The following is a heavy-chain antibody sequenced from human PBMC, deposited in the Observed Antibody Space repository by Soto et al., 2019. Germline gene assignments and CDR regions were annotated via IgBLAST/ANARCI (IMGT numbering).Heavy chain of an antibody. CDR3: ARVVLTITRGAFDA. CDR1: GGSITSSHW. Sequence: QVQLEESGAGLLKPSGTLSLTAVSSGGSITSSHWWSWVRQSPGKGLEYIGEISHSGTSNSNPSLKSRVTLSVDKSKNHFSLTLTSVTAADTAVYYCARVVLTITRGAFDAWGQGTLVIVSS. J-gene: IGHJ3*01. CDR2: ISHSGTS. V-gene: IGHV4-4*02. D-gene: IGHD3-9*01.